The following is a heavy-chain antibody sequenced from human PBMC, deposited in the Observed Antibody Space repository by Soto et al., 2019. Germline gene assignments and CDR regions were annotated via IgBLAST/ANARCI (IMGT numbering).Heavy chain of an antibody. CDR1: GYTFTSYT. CDR2: INAGNGNT. Sequence: ASVKVSCKASGYTFTSYTIHWVRQAPGQRLEWMGWINAGNGNTKYSQKFQGRVTITRDTSASTAYMELSSLRSEDTAVYYCARDYCTNGVCLMAAGRYVDVWGKGTTVTVSS. J-gene: IGHJ6*03. D-gene: IGHD2-8*01. V-gene: IGHV1-3*01. CDR3: ARDYCTNGVCLMAAGRYVDV.